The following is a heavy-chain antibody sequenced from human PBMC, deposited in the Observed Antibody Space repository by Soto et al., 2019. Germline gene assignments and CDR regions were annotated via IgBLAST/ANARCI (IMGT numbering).Heavy chain of an antibody. V-gene: IGHV3-23*01. Sequence: GGSLRLSCAASGFTFSSYAMSWVRQAPGKGLEWVSAISGSGGSTYYADSVKGRFTISRDNSKNTLYLQMNSLRAEDTAVYYCASRWELLPFNYWGQGTLVTVSS. CDR2: ISGSGGST. J-gene: IGHJ4*02. D-gene: IGHD1-26*01. CDR1: GFTFSSYA. CDR3: ASRWELLPFNY.